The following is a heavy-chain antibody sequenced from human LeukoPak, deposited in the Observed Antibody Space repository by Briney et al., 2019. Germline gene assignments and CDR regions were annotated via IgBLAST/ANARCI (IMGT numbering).Heavy chain of an antibody. CDR1: GGSFSGYY. V-gene: IGHV4-34*01. CDR3: ARLTSTLGYCSGGSCSGKGYFDY. J-gene: IGHJ4*02. CDR2: INHSGCT. Sequence: SETLSLTCAVYGGSFSGYYWSWIRQPPGKGLEWIGEINHSGCTNYNPSLKSRVTISVDTSKNQFSLKLSSVTAADTAVYYCARLTSTLGYCSGGSCSGKGYFDYWGQGTLVTVSS. D-gene: IGHD2-15*01.